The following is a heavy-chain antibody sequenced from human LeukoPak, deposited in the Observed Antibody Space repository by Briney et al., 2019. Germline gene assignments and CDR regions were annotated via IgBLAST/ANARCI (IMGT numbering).Heavy chain of an antibody. CDR1: GYSISSGYY. CDR3: ARVSGITMIVVVITDAFDI. Sequence: PSETLSLTCTVSGYSISSGYYWGWIRQPPGKGLEWIGSIYHSGSTYYNPSLKSRVTISVDTSKNQFSLKLSSVTAADTAVYYCARVSGITMIVVVITDAFDIWGQGTMVTVSS. J-gene: IGHJ3*02. D-gene: IGHD3-22*01. V-gene: IGHV4-38-2*02. CDR2: IYHSGST.